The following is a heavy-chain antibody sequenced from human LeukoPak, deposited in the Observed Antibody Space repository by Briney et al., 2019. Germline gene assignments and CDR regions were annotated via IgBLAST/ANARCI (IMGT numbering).Heavy chain of an antibody. V-gene: IGHV3-23*01. CDR2: ISGSGGST. Sequence: PGGSLRRSCAVSGFTFSSYGMSGVRQAPGKGLEWVSAISGSGGSTYYADSVKGRFTISRDDSKNTLYLQMNSLRAEDTAVYYCAKDRLSAYYDSSGFNDYWGQGTLVTVSS. J-gene: IGHJ4*02. CDR1: GFTFSSYG. D-gene: IGHD3-22*01. CDR3: AKDRLSAYYDSSGFNDY.